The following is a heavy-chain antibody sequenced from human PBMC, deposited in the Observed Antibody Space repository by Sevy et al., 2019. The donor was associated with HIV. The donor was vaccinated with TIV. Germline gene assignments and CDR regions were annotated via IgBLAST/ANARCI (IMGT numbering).Heavy chain of an antibody. CDR2: IKKDGSEK. D-gene: IGHD2-2*01. CDR3: ARDCSSTNCLWGLDV. CDR1: GFTFSSYW. J-gene: IGHJ6*02. Sequence: GGSLRLSCAASGFTFSSYWMSWVRQPPGKGLEWVANIKKDGSEKYYVDSVKGRFTISRDNAKNSLYLQMNSLRVEDTAMYYCARDCSSTNCLWGLDVWGQGTTVTVSS. V-gene: IGHV3-7*03.